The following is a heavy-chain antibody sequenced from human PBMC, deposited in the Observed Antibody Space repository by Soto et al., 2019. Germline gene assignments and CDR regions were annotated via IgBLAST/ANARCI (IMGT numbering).Heavy chain of an antibody. CDR1: GFTFSSYG. J-gene: IGHJ3*02. D-gene: IGHD2-2*02. Sequence: QVQLVESGGGVVQPGRSLRLSCAASGFTFSSYGMHWVRQAPGKGLEWVAVISYDGSNKYYADSVKGRFTISRDNSKNTRYLQMNSLRAEDTDVYYCVTIRFLGAFDIWGQGTMVNVSS. CDR3: VTIRFLGAFDI. CDR2: ISYDGSNK. V-gene: IGHV3-30*03.